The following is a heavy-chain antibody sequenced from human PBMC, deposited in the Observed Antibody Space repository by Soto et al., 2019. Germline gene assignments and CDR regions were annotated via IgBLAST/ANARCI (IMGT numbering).Heavy chain of an antibody. Sequence: QVQLQQWGAGLLKPSETLSLTCAVYGGSFSGYYWSWIRQPPGKGLEWIGEINHSGSTNYNPALTSRVPISIEKSKNQFSMKLSSVTAADTAVYYCARVAFWSGYHRRYNWFDPWGQGTLVTVSS. CDR3: ARVAFWSGYHRRYNWFDP. D-gene: IGHD3-3*01. CDR1: GGSFSGYY. V-gene: IGHV4-34*01. CDR2: INHSGST. J-gene: IGHJ5*02.